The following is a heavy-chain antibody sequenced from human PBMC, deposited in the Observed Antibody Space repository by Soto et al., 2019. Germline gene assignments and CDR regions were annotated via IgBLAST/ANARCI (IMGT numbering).Heavy chain of an antibody. CDR2: ISSSSENI. J-gene: IGHJ4*01. CDR1: VFSFRDHS. D-gene: IGHD2-21*02. Sequence: GSLRLSCLGSVFSFRDHSMNWVRQPPGKGLQWISYISSSSENIYYADSVKGRFTVSRDNAKNTLFLQMNSLRDDDSAIYYCARLPKGSVVTGWGQGSLVTVSS. V-gene: IGHV3-48*02. CDR3: ARLPKGSVVTG.